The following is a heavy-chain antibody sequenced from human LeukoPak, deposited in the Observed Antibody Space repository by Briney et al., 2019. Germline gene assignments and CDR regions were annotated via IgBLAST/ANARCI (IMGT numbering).Heavy chain of an antibody. Sequence: ASVKVSCRTSGYTFSDYYQHWVRQAPGQGLEWMGYIIPNSGGTTYAQKFQGRVTMTRDTSISAAYLDLSGLRSDDTAVYYCSTEDKYCTTSTCGDSWGQGTLATVSS. CDR3: STEDKYCTTSTCGDS. CDR2: IIPNSGGT. D-gene: IGHD2/OR15-2a*01. V-gene: IGHV1-2*02. J-gene: IGHJ4*02. CDR1: GYTFSDYY.